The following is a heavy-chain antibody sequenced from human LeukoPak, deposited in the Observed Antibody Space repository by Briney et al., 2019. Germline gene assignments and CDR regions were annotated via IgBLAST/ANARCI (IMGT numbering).Heavy chain of an antibody. CDR1: GFTFSSFW. V-gene: IGHV3-74*01. CDR2: INSVGSST. Sequence: GGSLRLSCAASGFTFSSFWMHWVRQAPGKGLVWVSRINSVGSSTSYADSVEGRFTISRDNAKNTLYLQMNSLRAEDTAVYYCARERTSGWDAFDTWGQGTLVTVSS. CDR3: ARERTSGWDAFDT. J-gene: IGHJ5*02. D-gene: IGHD6-19*01.